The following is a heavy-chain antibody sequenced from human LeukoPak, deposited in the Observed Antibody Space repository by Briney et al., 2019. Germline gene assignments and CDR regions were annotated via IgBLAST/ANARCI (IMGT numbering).Heavy chain of an antibody. Sequence: ASVKVSCKASGYTFAIYGISWVRQAPGQGLEWMGWISAYNGATNYAQKVQGRLTMTTDTSTSTAYMELRSLRSDDTAVYFCARGPYSYDSSGAFDIWGQGTMVTVSS. CDR1: GYTFAIYG. V-gene: IGHV1-18*01. J-gene: IGHJ3*02. CDR2: ISAYNGAT. CDR3: ARGPYSYDSSGAFDI. D-gene: IGHD3-22*01.